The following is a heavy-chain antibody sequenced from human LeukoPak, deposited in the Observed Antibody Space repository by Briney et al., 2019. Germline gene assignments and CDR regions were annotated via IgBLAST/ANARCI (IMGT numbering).Heavy chain of an antibody. V-gene: IGHV3-33*06. CDR3: AKDLSYGSNWFDP. Sequence: GGSLRLSCAASGFTFSSYWMHWVRQAPGKGLEWVALIWYDGSKKNYADSVKGRFTISRDDSKSTLYLQINSLRAEDTAVYYCAKDLSYGSNWFDPWGQGTLVTVSS. D-gene: IGHD5-18*01. CDR1: GFTFSSYW. CDR2: IWYDGSKK. J-gene: IGHJ5*02.